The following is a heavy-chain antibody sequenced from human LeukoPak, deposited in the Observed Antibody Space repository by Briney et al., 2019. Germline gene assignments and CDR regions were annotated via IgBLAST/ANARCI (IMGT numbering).Heavy chain of an antibody. V-gene: IGHV1-8*01. CDR2: MNPHSASV. J-gene: IGHJ5*02. CDR3: VRVPQRVPHNWFDP. Sequence: ASVKVSCKASGYTFTSNDINWVRQATGQGLEWMGWMNPHSASVGYAQKFQGRVIMTWDTSRSTAYMELSSLTSDDTAVYYCVRVPQRVPHNWFDPWGQGTLVTVSS. D-gene: IGHD1-1*01. CDR1: GYTFTSND.